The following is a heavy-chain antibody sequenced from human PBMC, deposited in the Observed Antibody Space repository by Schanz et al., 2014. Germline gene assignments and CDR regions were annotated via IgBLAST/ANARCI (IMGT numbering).Heavy chain of an antibody. CDR1: GFTFSSYG. CDR2: IWYDGSNK. Sequence: VQLVESGGGLVQPGGSLRLSCSASGFTFSSYGMHWVRQAPGKGLEWVAVIWYDGSNKYYADSVKGRFTISRDNSKNTLFLQMNSLETEDTAVYYCTTDNGHFAFDFWGQGTMVTVSS. V-gene: IGHV3-33*08. J-gene: IGHJ3*01. D-gene: IGHD2-8*01. CDR3: TTDNGHFAFDF.